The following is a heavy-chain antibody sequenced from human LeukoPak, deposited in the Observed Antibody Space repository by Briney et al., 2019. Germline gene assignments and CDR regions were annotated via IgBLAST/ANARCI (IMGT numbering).Heavy chain of an antibody. J-gene: IGHJ4*02. CDR2: ISYDGSNK. CDR3: AKDLGVVVTTFDY. V-gene: IGHV3-30*18. Sequence: PGGSLRLSCAASGFTFSSYGMHWVRQAPGKELEWVAVISYDGSNKYYADSVKGRFTISRDNSKNTLYLQMNSLRAEDTAVYYCAKDLGVVVTTFDYWGQGTLVTVSS. D-gene: IGHD3-22*01. CDR1: GFTFSSYG.